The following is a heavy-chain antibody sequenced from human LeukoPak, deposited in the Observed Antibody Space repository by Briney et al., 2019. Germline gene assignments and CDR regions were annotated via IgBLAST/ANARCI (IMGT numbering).Heavy chain of an antibody. CDR3: ARSNWPYYFDY. CDR2: ITGEGSST. J-gene: IGHJ4*02. D-gene: IGHD1-1*01. Sequence: GGYLRTSCADTEFTFSKYWMHWLRQPPGKRLMYNSWITGEGSSTRYAESVKGRFTISRDNAKNTLYLQVNSLRAEDTDVYYCARSNWPYYFDYWGQGALVTVSS. CDR1: EFTFSKYW. V-gene: IGHV3-74*01.